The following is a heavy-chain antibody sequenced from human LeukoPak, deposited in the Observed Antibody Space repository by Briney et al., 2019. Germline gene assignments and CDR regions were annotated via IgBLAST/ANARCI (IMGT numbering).Heavy chain of an antibody. J-gene: IGHJ6*02. V-gene: IGHV3-7*01. D-gene: IGHD6-19*01. CDR1: GFTFSSHW. CDR2: IKQDGSEK. Sequence: PGGSLRLSCEASGFTFSSHWMSWVRQAPGKGLEWVAIIKQDGSEKDYVDSVTGRFTISRDNAKNSLYLQMNSLRDEDTAVYYCARDTSAWRYGMGVWGQGTTVTVSS. CDR3: ARDTSAWRYGMGV.